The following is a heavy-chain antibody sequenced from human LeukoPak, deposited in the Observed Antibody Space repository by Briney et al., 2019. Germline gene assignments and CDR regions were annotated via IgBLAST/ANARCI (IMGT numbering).Heavy chain of an antibody. CDR3: ARDSGELLWFGESPYGMDV. D-gene: IGHD3-10*01. J-gene: IGHJ6*02. CDR1: GGSISSGGYY. CDR2: IYYSGST. V-gene: IGHV4-31*03. Sequence: SQTLSLTCTVSGGSISSGGYYWSWIRQHPGKGLEWIGYIYYSGSTYYNLSLKSRVTISVDTSKNQFSLKLSSVTAADTAVYYCARDSGELLWFGESPYGMDVWGQGTTVTVSS.